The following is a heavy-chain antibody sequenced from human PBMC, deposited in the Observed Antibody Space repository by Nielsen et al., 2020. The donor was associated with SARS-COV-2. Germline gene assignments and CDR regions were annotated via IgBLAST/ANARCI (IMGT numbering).Heavy chain of an antibody. Sequence: ASVKVSCKASGYTFTGSYVHWVRQVPGQGLEWMGRINPYSGGTNYAQKFQGTVTMTRDASISTVYMELTSDDTAVYYCARARATIFGLVMSYGMDVWGQGTTVAVSS. CDR2: INPYSGGT. D-gene: IGHD3/OR15-3a*01. CDR3: ARARATIFGLVMSYGMDV. CDR1: GYTFTGSY. V-gene: IGHV1-2*06. J-gene: IGHJ6*02.